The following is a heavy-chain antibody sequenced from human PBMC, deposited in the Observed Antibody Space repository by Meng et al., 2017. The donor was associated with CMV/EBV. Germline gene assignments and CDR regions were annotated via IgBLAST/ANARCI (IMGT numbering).Heavy chain of an antibody. CDR2: IYYSGST. CDR3: AKSGLVPAARTRGYSDPIYYYYGMDV. V-gene: IGHV4-59*01. CDR1: GGSISSYY. D-gene: IGHD2-2*01. Sequence: SETLSLTCTVSGGSISSYYWSWIRQPPGKGLEWIGYIYYSGSTNYNPSLKSRVTISVDTSKNQFSLKLSFVTAADTAVYYCAKSGLVPAARTRGYSDPIYYYYGMDVWGQGTTVTVSS. J-gene: IGHJ6*02.